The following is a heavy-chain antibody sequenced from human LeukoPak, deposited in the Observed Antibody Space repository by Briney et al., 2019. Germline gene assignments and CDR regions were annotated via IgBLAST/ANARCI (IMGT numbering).Heavy chain of an antibody. Sequence: GGSLRLSCVASGFTFSDYAMSWVRQAPGQGLEWVSGISDSGGSTYYADSVKGRCTISRDNSKNTVSLQMNNLRAEDTAVYFCARHDSFIPYWGQGTLVTVTS. CDR1: GFTFSDYA. D-gene: IGHD3-16*02. V-gene: IGHV3-23*01. CDR2: ISDSGGST. CDR3: ARHDSFIPY. J-gene: IGHJ4*02.